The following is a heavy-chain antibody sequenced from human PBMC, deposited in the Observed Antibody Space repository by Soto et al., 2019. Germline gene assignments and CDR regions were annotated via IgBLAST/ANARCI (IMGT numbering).Heavy chain of an antibody. CDR2: IGDSGAST. CDR3: AKGVELDV. D-gene: IGHD1-26*01. J-gene: IGHJ6*04. Sequence: EVLLLESGGGLVQPGGSLRLSCEASGFSFSSFAMNWVRQAPGKGLEWVSAIGDSGASTYYADSVKGRFTISRDNSRNTLYLPLNSPSAADTAVYYCAKGVELDVWGNGTTVTVSS. CDR1: GFSFSSFA. V-gene: IGHV3-23*01.